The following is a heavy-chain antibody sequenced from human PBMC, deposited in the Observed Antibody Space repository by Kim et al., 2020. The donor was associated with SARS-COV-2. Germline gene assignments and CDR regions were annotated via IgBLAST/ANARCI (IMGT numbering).Heavy chain of an antibody. V-gene: IGHV4-39*01. Sequence: SETLSLTCTVSGGSISSSSYYWGWLRQPPGKGLEWIGSIYYSGSTYYNPSLKSRVTISVDTSKNQFSLKLSSVTAADTAVYYCARGRIGWEDNDAFDIWGQGTMVTVSS. D-gene: IGHD6-19*01. CDR2: IYYSGST. CDR3: ARGRIGWEDNDAFDI. J-gene: IGHJ3*02. CDR1: GGSISSSSYY.